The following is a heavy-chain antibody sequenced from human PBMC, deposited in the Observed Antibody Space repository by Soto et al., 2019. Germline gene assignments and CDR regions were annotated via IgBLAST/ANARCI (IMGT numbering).Heavy chain of an antibody. CDR3: ATMSSGWSY. V-gene: IGHV5-10-1*01. Sequence: RGESLKISCTTSGYSFTSYYITWVRQMPGKGLECMGTIAPGDSYSNYNPSFQGHVTISADNSISTAYLQWSSLKASDTGIYYCATMSSGWSYWGQGTQVTVSS. CDR1: GYSFTSYY. J-gene: IGHJ4*02. D-gene: IGHD6-19*01. CDR2: IAPGDSYS.